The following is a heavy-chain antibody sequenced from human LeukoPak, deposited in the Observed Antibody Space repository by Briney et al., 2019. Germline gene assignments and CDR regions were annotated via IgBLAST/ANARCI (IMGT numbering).Heavy chain of an antibody. CDR1: GFTSSSYW. J-gene: IGHJ4*02. CDR2: INSDGSST. V-gene: IGHV3-74*01. D-gene: IGHD7-27*01. CDR3: ARGTHQNWGIDY. Sequence: PGGSLRLSCAASGFTSSSYWMHWVRQAPGKGLVWASRINSDGSSTSYADSVKGRFTISRDNAKNTLYLQMNSLRAEDTAVYYCARGTHQNWGIDYWGQGTLVTVSS.